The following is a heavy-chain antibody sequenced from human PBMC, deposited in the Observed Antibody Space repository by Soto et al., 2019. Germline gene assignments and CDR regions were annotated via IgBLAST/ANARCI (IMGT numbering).Heavy chain of an antibody. D-gene: IGHD3-22*01. J-gene: IGHJ4*02. CDR1: GASMRNYY. Sequence: QVQLQESGPGLLKPSETLSLTCTVSGASMRNYYWSWIRQPAGKGLEWIGRIFGSGETYYNPSLKSRIILSVDLSKSQFSLELTSVTAADTAVYFCVREGDYSDNNGYPLSDYWGQGTLVTVSP. CDR3: VREGDYSDNNGYPLSDY. CDR2: IFGSGET. V-gene: IGHV4-4*07.